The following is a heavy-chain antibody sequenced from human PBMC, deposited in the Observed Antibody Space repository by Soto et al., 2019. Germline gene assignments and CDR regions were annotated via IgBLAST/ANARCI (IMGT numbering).Heavy chain of an antibody. V-gene: IGHV3-66*01. CDR2: LYRGGDT. D-gene: IGHD7-27*01. CDR3: TTNTGAHDY. CDR1: GFSVSSNY. Sequence: GGSLRLSCVVSGFSVSSNYLSWVRQAPGKGLEWVSVLYRGGDTYYADSVKDRFTISRDISKNTLYLQLNSLRGEDTAVYYCTTNTGAHDYWGQGT. J-gene: IGHJ4*02.